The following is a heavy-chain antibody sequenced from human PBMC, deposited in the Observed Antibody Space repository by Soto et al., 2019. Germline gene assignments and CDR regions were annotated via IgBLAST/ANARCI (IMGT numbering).Heavy chain of an antibody. CDR2: IYHSGST. V-gene: IGHV4-59*01. Sequence: QVQLQESGPGLVKPSATLSLTCAVSGGSITSYYWSWIRQAPGKGLEWIGYIYHSGSTDYNPSLKSRVTMSLDTSKNQVSLRLTSVTAADTAVDYCAADPRYWGQGTLVTVSS. J-gene: IGHJ4*02. CDR3: AADPRY. D-gene: IGHD6-13*01. CDR1: GGSITSYY.